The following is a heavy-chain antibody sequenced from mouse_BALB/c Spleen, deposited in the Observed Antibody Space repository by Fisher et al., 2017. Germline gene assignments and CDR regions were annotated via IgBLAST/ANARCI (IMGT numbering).Heavy chain of an antibody. V-gene: IGHV5-12-1*01. CDR3: ARQLGLSYAMDY. J-gene: IGHJ4*01. Sequence: RFTISRDNAKNTLYLQMSSLKSEDTAMYYCARQLGLSYAMDYWGQGTSVTVSS. D-gene: IGHD3-1*01.